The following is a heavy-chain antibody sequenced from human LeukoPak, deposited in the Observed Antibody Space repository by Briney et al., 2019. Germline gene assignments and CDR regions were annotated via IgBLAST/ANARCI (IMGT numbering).Heavy chain of an antibody. V-gene: IGHV3-66*02. J-gene: IGHJ5*02. Sequence: EGSLRLSCAASGFTVSSNYMSWVRQAPGKGLEWVSVIYSGGSTYYADSVKGRFTISRDNSKNTLYLQMNSLRAEDTAVYYCARDTRRIQLSSFDPWGQGTLVTVSS. D-gene: IGHD5-18*01. CDR3: ARDTRRIQLSSFDP. CDR1: GFTVSSNY. CDR2: IYSGGST.